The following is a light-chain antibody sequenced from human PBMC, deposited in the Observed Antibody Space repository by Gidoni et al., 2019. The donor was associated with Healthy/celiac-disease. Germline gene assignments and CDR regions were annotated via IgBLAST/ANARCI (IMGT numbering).Light chain of an antibody. Sequence: QSALTQPASVSGSPGQSITISCTGTSSDVGSYNLVSWYQQHPGKAPKLMIYEGSKRPSGVSNRFSGSKSGNTASLTISGLQAEDEADYYCCSYAGSSTHPVVFGGGTKLTVL. CDR3: CSYAGSSTHPVV. CDR1: SSDVGSYNL. J-gene: IGLJ2*01. V-gene: IGLV2-23*01. CDR2: EGS.